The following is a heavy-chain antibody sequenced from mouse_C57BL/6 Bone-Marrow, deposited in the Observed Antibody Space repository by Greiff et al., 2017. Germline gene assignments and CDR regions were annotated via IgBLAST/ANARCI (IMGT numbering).Heavy chain of an antibody. Sequence: QVQLQQPGAELVKPGASVKLSCKASGYTFTSYWMHWVKQRPGQGLEWIGMIHPDSGSTNYNEKFKGKATLTADKSFSTAYLQLSSLTSEDSAVYYCARGVLGGYWGQGTTLTVSS. CDR3: ARGVLGGY. V-gene: IGHV1-64*01. J-gene: IGHJ2*01. D-gene: IGHD4-1*01. CDR1: GYTFTSYW. CDR2: IHPDSGST.